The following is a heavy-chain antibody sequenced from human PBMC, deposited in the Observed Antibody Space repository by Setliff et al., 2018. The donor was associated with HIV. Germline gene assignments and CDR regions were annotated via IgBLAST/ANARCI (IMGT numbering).Heavy chain of an antibody. D-gene: IGHD3-16*01. CDR3: ATLNEYAYQTGGWFDP. CDR1: GGGFSNHA. V-gene: IGHV1-69*13. J-gene: IGHJ5*02. Sequence: SVKVSCKASGGGFSNHAITWVRQAPGQGLEWMGVIIPIFTTTDYAQKFRGRLTINADESTDTAYMELRSLRSADTAIYYCATLNEYAYQTGGWFDPWGQGTPVTVSS. CDR2: IIPIFTTT.